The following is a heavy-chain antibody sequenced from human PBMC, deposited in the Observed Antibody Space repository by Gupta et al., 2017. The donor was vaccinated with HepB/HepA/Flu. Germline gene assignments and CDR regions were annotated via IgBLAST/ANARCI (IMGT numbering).Heavy chain of an antibody. CDR1: FTTYN. V-gene: IGHV1-3*04. Sequence: FTTYNMHWVRQAPGQRLEWMGWLNTGNGKTQYSQKFQGRVAITRDTSASTAYMDLSSLRSEDTAVYYCAREREYSSSFPDYWGQGTQVTVSS. CDR3: AREREYSSSFPDY. CDR2: LNTGNGKT. D-gene: IGHD6-6*01. J-gene: IGHJ4*02.